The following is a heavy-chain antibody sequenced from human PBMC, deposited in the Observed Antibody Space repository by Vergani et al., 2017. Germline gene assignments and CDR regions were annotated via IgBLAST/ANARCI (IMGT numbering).Heavy chain of an antibody. CDR3: ASSKGNDYFDY. J-gene: IGHJ4*02. D-gene: IGHD4-23*01. CDR1: GGSISSYY. V-gene: IGHV4-59*01. Sequence: QVQLQESGPGLVKPSETLSLTCTVSGGSISSYYWSWIRQPPGKGLEWIGYIYYSGSTNYNPSLMSRVTISVDTSKNQFSLKLSSVTAADTAVYYCASSKGNDYFDYWGQGTLVTVSS. CDR2: IYYSGST.